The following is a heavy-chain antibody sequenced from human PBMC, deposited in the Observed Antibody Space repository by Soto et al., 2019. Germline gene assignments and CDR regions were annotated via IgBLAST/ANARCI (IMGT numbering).Heavy chain of an antibody. J-gene: IGHJ4*02. CDR2: IYWDDDK. Sequence: QITLKESGPTLVKPTQTLTLTCTFSGISLSTSGVGVGWIRQPPGKALEWLALIYWDDDKRYSPSLKSRLTXTXXTSKNQVVLIMPNMDPGDPATYYCAQRRGYGRFDYWGQGALVTVSS. CDR3: AQRRGYGRFDY. CDR1: GISLSTSGVG. V-gene: IGHV2-5*02. D-gene: IGHD4-17*01.